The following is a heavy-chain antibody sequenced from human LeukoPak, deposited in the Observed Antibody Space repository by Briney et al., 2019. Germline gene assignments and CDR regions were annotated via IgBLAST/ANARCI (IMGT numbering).Heavy chain of an antibody. D-gene: IGHD3-10*01. CDR3: ARGGDAFDI. J-gene: IGHJ3*02. CDR2: IYSGGSI. CDR1: GFTVSSNY. Sequence: GGSLRLSCAASGFTVSSNYMTWVRQAPGKGLEWVSVIYSGGSIHYADSVQGRFTISRDNSNSILYLQMDSLRREDTAVYYCARGGDAFDIWGQGTVVTVSS. V-gene: IGHV3-53*05.